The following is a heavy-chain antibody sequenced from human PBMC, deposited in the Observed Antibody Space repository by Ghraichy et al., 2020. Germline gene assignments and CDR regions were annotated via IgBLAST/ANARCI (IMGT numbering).Heavy chain of an antibody. V-gene: IGHV3-74*01. CDR1: GFTFSSYW. D-gene: IGHD6-13*01. CDR2: ISTDGSST. J-gene: IGHJ3*02. CDR3: VRWASSSWFDAFDI. Sequence: LSLTCAASGFTFSSYWMHWVRQAPGKGLVWVSRISTDGSSTSHADSVKGRFTISRDNAKNTLYLQMNSLRAEDTAVYYCVRWASSSWFDAFDIWGQGTMVTVSS.